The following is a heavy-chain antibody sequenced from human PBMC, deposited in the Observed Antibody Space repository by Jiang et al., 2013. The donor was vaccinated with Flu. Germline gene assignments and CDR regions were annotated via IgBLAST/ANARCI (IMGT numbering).Heavy chain of an antibody. Sequence: SVKVSCKASGYTFTSYYMHWVRQAPGQGLEWMGIINPSGGSTSYAQKFQGRVTMTRDTSTSTVYMELSSLRSEDTAVYYCAREYGAYYYGSGSHQSWFDPWGQGTLVTVSS. CDR2: INPSGGST. J-gene: IGHJ5*02. CDR3: AREYGAYYYGSGSHQSWFDP. V-gene: IGHV1-46*01. D-gene: IGHD3-10*01. CDR1: GYTFTSYY.